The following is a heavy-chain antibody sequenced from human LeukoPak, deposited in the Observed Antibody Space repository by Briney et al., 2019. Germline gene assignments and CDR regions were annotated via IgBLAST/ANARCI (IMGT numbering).Heavy chain of an antibody. CDR3: ARGPTGAYDY. D-gene: IGHD3-16*01. Sequence: GGSLRLSCAASGFTVSSNYMSWVRQAPGKGLEWVSVIYSGGSTYYADSVTGRFTISRDNSKNTLYLQMGSLRAADMAVYYCARGPTGAYDYWGKGTLVTVSS. J-gene: IGHJ4*02. CDR1: GFTVSSNY. CDR2: IYSGGST. V-gene: IGHV3-66*01.